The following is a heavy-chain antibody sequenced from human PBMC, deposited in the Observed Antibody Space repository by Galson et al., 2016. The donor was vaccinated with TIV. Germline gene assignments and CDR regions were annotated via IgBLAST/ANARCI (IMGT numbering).Heavy chain of an antibody. D-gene: IGHD2-15*01. CDR3: ARARRVARVVVAATGTAIDH. CDR2: IYYSGST. Sequence: TLSLTCTVSGGSISTGDCYWMWIRQPPGKGLEWIGSIYYSGSTYYNPSLKSRLTVSVDTSKNQFSLKLSSVTAADTAVFYCARARRVARVVVAATGTAIDHWGQGTLVTVSS. CDR1: GGSISTGDCY. V-gene: IGHV4-30-4*01. J-gene: IGHJ4*02.